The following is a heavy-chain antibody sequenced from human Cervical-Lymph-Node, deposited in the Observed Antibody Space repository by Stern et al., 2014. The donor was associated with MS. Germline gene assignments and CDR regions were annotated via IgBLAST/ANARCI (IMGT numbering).Heavy chain of an antibody. CDR1: GGNFSSYA. V-gene: IGHV1-69*12. J-gene: IGHJ4*02. CDR3: ASNLLGYCSGGTCYSDR. Sequence: QVQLVQSGAELKKPGSSVTVSCKASGGNFSSYAVNWVRQAPGHGLEWMGGIIPTSGSAKDAQKFQGRVTVTAAESMSTVYMELSSLRSEDTAVYYCASNLLGYCSGGTCYSDRWGQGTLVTVSA. CDR2: IIPTSGSA. D-gene: IGHD2-15*01.